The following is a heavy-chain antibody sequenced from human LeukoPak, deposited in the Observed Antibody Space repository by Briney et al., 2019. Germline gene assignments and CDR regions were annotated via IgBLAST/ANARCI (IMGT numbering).Heavy chain of an antibody. D-gene: IGHD6-19*01. CDR2: IYSGGST. Sequence: GGSLRLSCAASGFTFSDYYMSWVRQAPGKGLEWVSVIYSGGSTYYADSVKGRFTISRDNSKNTLYLQMNSLRAEDTAVYYCARVDSGWYEGWFDPWGQGTLVTVSS. CDR3: ARVDSGWYEGWFDP. V-gene: IGHV3-66*01. J-gene: IGHJ5*02. CDR1: GFTFSDYY.